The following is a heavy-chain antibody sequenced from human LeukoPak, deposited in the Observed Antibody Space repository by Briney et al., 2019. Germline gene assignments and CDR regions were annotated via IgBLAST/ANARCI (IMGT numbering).Heavy chain of an antibody. CDR2: IWLDGSNK. V-gene: IGHV3-33*01. Sequence: PGRSLRLSCVASGFTFSAYGMHWVRQAPGKGLEWVAVIWLDGSNKYYADSAKGRFTISRDNSKNTLYLQMNSLRAEDTAVYYCASAAGPFDNWGQGTLVTVSS. J-gene: IGHJ4*02. CDR3: ASAAGPFDN. CDR1: GFTFSAYG. D-gene: IGHD6-13*01.